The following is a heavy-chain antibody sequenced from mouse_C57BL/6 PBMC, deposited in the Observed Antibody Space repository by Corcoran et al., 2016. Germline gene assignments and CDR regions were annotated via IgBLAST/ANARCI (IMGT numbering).Heavy chain of an antibody. V-gene: IGHV1-26*01. CDR2: INPNNGGT. CDR1: GYTFTDYY. J-gene: IGHJ4*01. CDR3: ARLDYDYDVDYAMDY. Sequence: EVQLQQSGPELVKPGASVKISCKASGYTFTDYYMNWVKQSHGKSLEWIGDINPNNGGTSYNQKFKGKATLTVDKSSSTAYMELRSLTSEDSAVYYCARLDYDYDVDYAMDYWGQGTSVTVSS. D-gene: IGHD2-4*01.